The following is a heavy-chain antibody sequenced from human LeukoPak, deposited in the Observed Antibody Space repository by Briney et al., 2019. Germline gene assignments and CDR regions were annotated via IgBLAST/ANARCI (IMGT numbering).Heavy chain of an antibody. V-gene: IGHV4-30-4*01. CDR1: GGSISSGGFY. D-gene: IGHD3-10*01. CDR3: ARERSMVRGISWFDP. CDR2: IHSSGNT. J-gene: IGHJ5*02. Sequence: PSQTLSLTCSVSGGSISSGGFYWSWIRQPPGKGLEWIGYIHSSGNTYYNPSLKSRVFISVDASKNQFSLKVTSVTAADTAVYYCARERSMVRGISWFDPWVQGTLVTVSS.